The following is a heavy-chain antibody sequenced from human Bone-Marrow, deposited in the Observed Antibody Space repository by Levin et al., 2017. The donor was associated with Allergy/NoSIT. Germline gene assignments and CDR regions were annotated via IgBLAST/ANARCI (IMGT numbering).Heavy chain of an antibody. CDR1: GDSISSTSAT. D-gene: IGHD5/OR15-5a*01. J-gene: IGHJ5*02. V-gene: IGHV4-39*01. CDR2: ISNTGTT. Sequence: KASETLSLTCTVSGDSISSTSATWGWLRQPPGKGLEWIGTISNTGTTYYKPSLKSRVTISVDTSKNQFSLKLSSVTAADTAFYYCARLPTGYPNWFHPWGQGTLVTVSS. CDR3: ARLPTGYPNWFHP.